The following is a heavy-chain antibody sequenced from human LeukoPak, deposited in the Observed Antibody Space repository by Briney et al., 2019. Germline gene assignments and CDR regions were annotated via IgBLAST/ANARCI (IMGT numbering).Heavy chain of an antibody. D-gene: IGHD6-13*01. V-gene: IGHV1-2*02. CDR1: GYTFTGYY. CDR2: INPNSGGT. J-gene: IGHJ6*02. Sequence: ASVKVSRKASGYTFTGYYMHWVRQAPGQGLEWMGWINPNSGGTNYAQKFQGRVTMTRDTSISTAYMELSRLRSDDTAVYYCARDGAGALTYYYYYGMDVWGQGTTVTVSS. CDR3: ARDGAGALTYYYYYGMDV.